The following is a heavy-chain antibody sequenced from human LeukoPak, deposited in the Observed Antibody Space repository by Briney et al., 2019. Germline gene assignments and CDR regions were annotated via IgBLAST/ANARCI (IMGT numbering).Heavy chain of an antibody. CDR2: ISGYNGNT. CDR1: GYTFSNYG. V-gene: IGHV1-18*01. Sequence: ASVKVSCKASGYTFSNYGITWVRQAPGQGLEWMRWISGYNGNTNFAQKLQGRVSMTTDTSTYTSDMELRSLRSDDTAVYYCARSLGDSIGYYPLPFDYWGQGTLVIVSS. D-gene: IGHD3-22*01. J-gene: IGHJ4*02. CDR3: ARSLGDSIGYYPLPFDY.